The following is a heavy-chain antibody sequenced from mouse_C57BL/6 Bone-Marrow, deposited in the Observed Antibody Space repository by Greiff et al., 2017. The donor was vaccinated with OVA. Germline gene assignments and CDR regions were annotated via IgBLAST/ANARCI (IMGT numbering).Heavy chain of an antibody. J-gene: IGHJ1*03. CDR3: ARSESSDWYFDV. CDR2: INPSNGGT. CDR1: GYTFTSYW. V-gene: IGHV1-53*01. Sequence: QVQLQQSGTELVKPGASVKLSCKASGYTFTSYWMHWVKQRPGQGLEWIGNINPSNGGTNYNEKFKSKATLTVDKSSSTAYMQLSSLTSEDSAVYYCARSESSDWYFDVWGTGTTVTVSS. D-gene: IGHD1-1*01.